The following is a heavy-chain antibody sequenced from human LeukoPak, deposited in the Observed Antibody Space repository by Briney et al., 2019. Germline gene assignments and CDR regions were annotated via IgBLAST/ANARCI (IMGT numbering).Heavy chain of an antibody. CDR1: GFTFSSYA. J-gene: IGHJ6*02. CDR2: ISYDGSNK. V-gene: IGHV3-30-3*01. D-gene: IGHD4-17*01. CDR3: ARDYGDYPRAYYYGMDV. Sequence: GRSLRLSCAASGFTFSSYAMHWVRQAPGKGLEWVAVISYDGSNKYYADSVKGRFTISRDNSKNTLYLQMNRLRAEDTAVYYCARDYGDYPRAYYYGMDVWGQGTTVTVSS.